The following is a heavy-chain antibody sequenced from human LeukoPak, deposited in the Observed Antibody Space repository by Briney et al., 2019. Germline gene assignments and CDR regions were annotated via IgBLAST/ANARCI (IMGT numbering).Heavy chain of an antibody. V-gene: IGHV4-34*01. D-gene: IGHD6-19*01. J-gene: IGHJ4*02. CDR2: INHSGST. CDR1: GGSFSGYY. Sequence: PSETLSLTCAVYGGSFSGYYWSWIRQPPGKGLEWIGEINHSGSTNYNPSLKSRVTISVDTSKNQFSLKLSSVTAADTAVYYCARGVSSGWVFDYWGQGTLVTVSS. CDR3: ARGVSSGWVFDY.